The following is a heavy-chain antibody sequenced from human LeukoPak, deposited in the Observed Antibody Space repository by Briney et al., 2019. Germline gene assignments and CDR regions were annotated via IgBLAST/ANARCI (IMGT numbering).Heavy chain of an antibody. D-gene: IGHD6-19*01. Sequence: GGSLRLSCAASGFTVSSNYMSWVRQAPGKGLEWVSVIYSGGSTYYADSVKGRFIISRDNSKNTLYLQMNSLRAEDTAVYYCAAGYSSGPYYFDYWGQGTLVTVSS. J-gene: IGHJ4*02. CDR2: IYSGGST. CDR3: AAGYSSGPYYFDY. V-gene: IGHV3-66*01. CDR1: GFTVSSNY.